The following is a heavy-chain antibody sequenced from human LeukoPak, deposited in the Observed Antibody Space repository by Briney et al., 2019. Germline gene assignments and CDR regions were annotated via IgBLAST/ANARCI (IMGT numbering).Heavy chain of an antibody. D-gene: IGHD5-18*01. CDR3: ARVRSGYSYGFDY. CDR1: GFTFSSYS. Sequence: GGSLRLSCAASGFTFSSYSMNWVRRAPGKGLEWVSSISSSSSYIYYADSVKGRFTISRDNAKNSLYLQMNSLRAEDTAVYYCARVRSGYSYGFDYWGQGTLVTVSS. V-gene: IGHV3-21*01. J-gene: IGHJ4*02. CDR2: ISSSSSYI.